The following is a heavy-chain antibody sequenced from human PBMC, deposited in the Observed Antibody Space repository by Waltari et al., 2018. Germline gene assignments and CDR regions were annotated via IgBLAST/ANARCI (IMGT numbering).Heavy chain of an antibody. CDR1: GYTFSDYG. V-gene: IGHV1-18*01. J-gene: IGHJ5*02. Sequence: QVQLVQSGAEVKKPVASVKVSCKAAGYTFSDYGLIWVRQAPGQGLEWMGWISGNNGHTNHAQKFQGRLIMTEDTSATTVYMELTYLTSDDTAVYYCARERHRLMEEGYLMALDPWGQGTLVTVSS. D-gene: IGHD3-3*01. CDR3: ARERHRLMEEGYLMALDP. CDR2: ISGNNGHT.